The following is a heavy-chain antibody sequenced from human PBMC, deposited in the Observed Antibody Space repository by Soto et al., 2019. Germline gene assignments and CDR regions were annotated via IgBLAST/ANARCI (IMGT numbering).Heavy chain of an antibody. Sequence: SETLSLTCTVSGGSISSYYWSWIRQRPGKGLEWIGYIYYSGSTNYNPSLKSRVTISVDTSKNQFSLKLSSVTAADTAVYYCARVGYYDSSGDLTYFFDYWGQGTLVTVSS. CDR1: GGSISSYY. V-gene: IGHV4-59*01. D-gene: IGHD3-22*01. J-gene: IGHJ4*02. CDR2: IYYSGST. CDR3: ARVGYYDSSGDLTYFFDY.